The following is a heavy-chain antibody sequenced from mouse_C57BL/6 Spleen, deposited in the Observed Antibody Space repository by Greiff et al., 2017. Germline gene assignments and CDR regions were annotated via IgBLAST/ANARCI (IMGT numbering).Heavy chain of an antibody. CDR2: IDPNGGGT. Sequence: VKLQQPGAELVKPGASVKLSCKASGYTFTSYWMHWVKQRPGRGLEWIGRIDPNGGGTKYNEKFKSKATLTVDKPSSTAYMQLSSLTSEDSAVYYCARPLHYGSSNYAMDYWGQGTSVTVSS. CDR3: ARPLHYGSSNYAMDY. V-gene: IGHV1-72*01. D-gene: IGHD1-1*01. CDR1: GYTFTSYW. J-gene: IGHJ4*01.